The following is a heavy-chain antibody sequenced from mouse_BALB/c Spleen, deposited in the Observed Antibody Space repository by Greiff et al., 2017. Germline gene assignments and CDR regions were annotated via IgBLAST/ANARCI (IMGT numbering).Heavy chain of an antibody. Sequence: EVQLQQSGTVLARPGASVKMSCKASGYTFTSYWMHWVKQRPGQGLEWIGAIYPGNSDTSYNQKFKGKAKLTAVTSTSTAYMELSSLTNEDSAVYYCTRGYYGNYGSAMDYWGQGTSVTVSS. CDR2: IYPGNSDT. D-gene: IGHD2-1*01. CDR1: GYTFTSYW. J-gene: IGHJ4*01. V-gene: IGHV1-5*01. CDR3: TRGYYGNYGSAMDY.